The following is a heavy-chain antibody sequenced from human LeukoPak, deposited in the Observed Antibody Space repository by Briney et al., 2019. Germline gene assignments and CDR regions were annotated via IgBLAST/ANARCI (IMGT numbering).Heavy chain of an antibody. J-gene: IGHJ4*02. V-gene: IGHV1-18*01. CDR2: ISAYNGNT. D-gene: IGHD3-10*01. Sequence: GASVKVSCKASGYTFTSYGISWVRQAPGQGLEWMGWISAYNGNTNYAQKLQGRVTMTTDTSTSTAYTELRSLRSDATPVYYCPTASTPHFPKWFGELLSPYYFDYCGQGTLVTVSS. CDR3: PTASTPHFPKWFGELLSPYYFDY. CDR1: GYTFTSYG.